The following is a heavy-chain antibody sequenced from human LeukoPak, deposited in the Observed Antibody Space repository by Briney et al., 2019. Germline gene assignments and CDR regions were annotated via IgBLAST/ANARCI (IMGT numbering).Heavy chain of an antibody. CDR2: ISSSSSYI. D-gene: IGHD1-14*01. CDR1: GFTFSSYS. Sequence: TTGGSLRLSCAASGFTFSSYSMNWVRQAPGKGLEWVSSISSSSSYIYYADSVKGRFTTSRDNAKNSLYLQMNSLRAEDTAVYYCARDYRGFRYNPWGQGTLVTVSS. J-gene: IGHJ5*02. CDR3: ARDYRGFRYNP. V-gene: IGHV3-21*01.